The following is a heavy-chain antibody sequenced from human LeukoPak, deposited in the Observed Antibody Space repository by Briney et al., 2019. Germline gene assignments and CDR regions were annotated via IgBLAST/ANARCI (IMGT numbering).Heavy chain of an antibody. J-gene: IGHJ6*04. CDR1: GFTFSSYG. CDR3: AKGGGDGDYDDYYYGMDV. D-gene: IGHD4-17*01. CDR2: ISYDGSNK. V-gene: IGHV3-30*18. Sequence: GGSLRLSCAASGFTFSSYGMHWVCQAPGKGLEWVAIISYDGSNKYYADTVKGRFTISRGNSKNTLYLQMNSLRAEDTAVYYCAKGGGDGDYDDYYYGMDVWGKGTTVTVSS.